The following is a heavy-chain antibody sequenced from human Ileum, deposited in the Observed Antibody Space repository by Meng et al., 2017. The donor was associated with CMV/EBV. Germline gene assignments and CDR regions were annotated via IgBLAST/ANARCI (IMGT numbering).Heavy chain of an antibody. CDR2: IKPNGSEK. D-gene: IGHD4-11*01. CDR1: GFSFVDYF. J-gene: IGHJ4*02. Sequence: GGSLRLSCAVSGFSFVDYFMIWVRQAPGKRPEWVANIKPNGSEKYYVDSVGGRFTISRDNANNSVYLQMNSMRGEDAAVYYYARDPTTLKAPFDYWGQGTLVTVSS. CDR3: ARDPTTLKAPFDY. V-gene: IGHV3-7*01.